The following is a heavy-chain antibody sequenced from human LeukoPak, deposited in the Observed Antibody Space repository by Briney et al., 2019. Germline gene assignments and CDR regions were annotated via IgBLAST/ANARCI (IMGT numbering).Heavy chain of an antibody. D-gene: IGHD4-17*01. Sequence: TSETLSLTCAVYGGSFSGYYWSWIRQPPGKGLEWIGEINHSGSTNYNPSLKSRVPISVDTSKNQFSLKLSSVTAADTAVYYCACDYGDYTAFDPWGQGTLVTVSS. J-gene: IGHJ5*02. CDR2: INHSGST. CDR3: ACDYGDYTAFDP. V-gene: IGHV4-34*01. CDR1: GGSFSGYY.